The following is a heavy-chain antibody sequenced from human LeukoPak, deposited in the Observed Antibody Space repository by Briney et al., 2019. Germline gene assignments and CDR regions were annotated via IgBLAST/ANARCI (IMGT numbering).Heavy chain of an antibody. CDR2: ISGSGGTT. Sequence: PGGSLRLSCAASGFTFSSYAMSWVRQAPGKGLEWVSAISGSGGTTYYADSVKGRFTISRDNSKSTLYLQMNSLRAEDTAVYYCAKDRGYYYDSSGYYFFVDWGQGTLVTVSS. CDR3: AKDRGYYYDSSGYYFFVD. D-gene: IGHD3-22*01. J-gene: IGHJ4*02. CDR1: GFTFSSYA. V-gene: IGHV3-23*01.